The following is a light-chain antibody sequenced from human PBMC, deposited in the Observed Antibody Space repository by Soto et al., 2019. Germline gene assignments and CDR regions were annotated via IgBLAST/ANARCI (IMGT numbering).Light chain of an antibody. CDR3: QQFNIYPIT. Sequence: AIQLTQSPSSLSASVGDRVTITCRASQGISSALAWYQQKPGKFPKLLIYEASSLESGVPSRFSGSGSGTDFTLTISSLQPEDFATYYCQQFNIYPITFGQGTRLEIK. CDR1: QGISSA. V-gene: IGKV1-13*02. J-gene: IGKJ5*01. CDR2: EAS.